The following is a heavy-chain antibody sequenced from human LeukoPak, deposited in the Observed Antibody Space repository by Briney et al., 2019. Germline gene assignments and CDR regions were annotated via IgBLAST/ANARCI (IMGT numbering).Heavy chain of an antibody. D-gene: IGHD4-23*01. CDR1: GFTVSSSF. CDR2: IYSGGST. V-gene: IGHV3-53*01. CDR3: ARGADRWNYFDY. Sequence: PGGSLLLSCAASGFTVSSSFMSWVRQAPGRGLEWVSVIYSGGSTYYADSVKGRFTISRDNSKNTVSLQMNSLRAEDTAVYYCARGADRWNYFDYWGQGTLVTVSS. J-gene: IGHJ4*02.